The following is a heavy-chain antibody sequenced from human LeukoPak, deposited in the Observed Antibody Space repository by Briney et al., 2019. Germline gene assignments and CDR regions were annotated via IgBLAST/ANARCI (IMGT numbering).Heavy chain of an antibody. CDR3: ARSWITMVRGVKNWFDP. CDR1: GGSFTTYA. Sequence: ASVKVSCKASGGSFTTYAISWVRQAPGQGLEWMGGIIPIFGLGTPKYAQKLEARVTITADKSTSTVYMELSSLRSEDTAVYYCARSWITMVRGVKNWFDPWGQGTLVTVSS. V-gene: IGHV1-69*06. J-gene: IGHJ5*02. CDR2: IIPIFGLGTP. D-gene: IGHD3-10*01.